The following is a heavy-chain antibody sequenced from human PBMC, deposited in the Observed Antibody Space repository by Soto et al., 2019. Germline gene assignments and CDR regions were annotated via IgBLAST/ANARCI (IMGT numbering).Heavy chain of an antibody. CDR1: GFSFSSYG. J-gene: IGHJ1*01. Sequence: EVQLLESGGGLVQPGGSLRLSCAASGFSFSSYGLSWLRQAPGKGPGWVATFLAVDGITDYAGAVRGRLTISRDNSKNMLQLQMNGLRAEDTAVYYCAKLARTYGDYARYFQNCGQGTLVAVSA. D-gene: IGHD4-17*01. CDR3: AKLARTYGDYARYFQN. CDR2: FLAVDGIT. V-gene: IGHV3-23*01.